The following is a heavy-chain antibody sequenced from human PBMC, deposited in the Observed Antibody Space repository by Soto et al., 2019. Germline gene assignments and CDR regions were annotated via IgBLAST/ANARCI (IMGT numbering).Heavy chain of an antibody. V-gene: IGHV3-9*01. CDR1: GFTFDDYA. CDR3: AKEKSSWYYFDY. Sequence: EVQLVESGGGLVQPGRSLRLSCAASGFTFDDYAMHWVRQAPGKGLEWVLGISWNSGSIGYADSVKGRFTISRDNAKNSLYLQMNSLRAEDTALYYCAKEKSSWYYFDYWGQGTLVTVSS. J-gene: IGHJ4*02. CDR2: ISWNSGSI. D-gene: IGHD6-13*01.